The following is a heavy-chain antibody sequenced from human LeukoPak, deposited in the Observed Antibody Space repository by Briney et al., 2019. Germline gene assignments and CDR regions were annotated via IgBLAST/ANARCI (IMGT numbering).Heavy chain of an antibody. CDR1: GYTFTDYY. CDR2: VDPEDGET. D-gene: IGHD3-16*01. Sequence: ASVKVSCKVYGYTFTDYYMHWVQQAPGKGLEWMGLVDPEDGETIYAEKFQGRVTITADTSTDTAYMELSSLRSEDTAVYYCATDLGGPRGAFDIWGQGTMVTVSS. CDR3: ATDLGGPRGAFDI. J-gene: IGHJ3*02. V-gene: IGHV1-69-2*01.